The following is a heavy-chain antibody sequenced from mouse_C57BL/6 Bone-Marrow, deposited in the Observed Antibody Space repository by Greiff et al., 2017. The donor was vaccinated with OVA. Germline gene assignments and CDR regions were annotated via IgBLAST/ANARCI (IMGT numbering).Heavy chain of an antibody. V-gene: IGHV1-50*01. D-gene: IGHD1-1*01. CDR3: AREGIIYFDY. CDR2: IDPSDSYT. J-gene: IGHJ2*01. CDR1: GYTFTSYW. Sequence: QVQLQQPGAELVKPGASVKLSCKASGYTFTSYWMQWVKQRPGQGLEWIGEIDPSDSYTNYNQKFKGKATLTVDTSSSTAYMQLSSLTSEDSAVYYCAREGIIYFDYWGRGTTLTVSS.